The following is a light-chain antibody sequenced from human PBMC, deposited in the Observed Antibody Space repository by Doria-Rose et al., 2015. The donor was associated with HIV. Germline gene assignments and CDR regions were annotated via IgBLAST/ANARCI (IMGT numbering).Light chain of an antibody. CDR3: HQYGTSWT. Sequence: LTQSPGTLSLSPGERATLSCRASQSFSSTYLAWYQQKPGQAPSLFIYDGSTRATGIPDRFSASGSGTDFTLTINRLGPEDFALYYCHQYGTSWTFGQGTKVEI. J-gene: IGKJ1*01. CDR2: DGS. CDR1: QSFSSTY. V-gene: IGKV3-20*01.